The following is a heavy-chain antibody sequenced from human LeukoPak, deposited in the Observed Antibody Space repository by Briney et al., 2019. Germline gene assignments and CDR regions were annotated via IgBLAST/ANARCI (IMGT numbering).Heavy chain of an antibody. V-gene: IGHV3-21*01. CDR1: EFTFNSYS. CDR3: ARDPFYYDAAGSDDY. D-gene: IGHD3-22*01. CDR2: ISSGSTYI. J-gene: IGHJ4*02. Sequence: GGSLRLSCAASEFTFNSYSFNWIRQPPGGGLEWVSSISSGSTYIYYSDSVQGRLTVSRDNAKNSLFLQMNNLRAEDTAVYYCARDPFYYDAAGSDDYWGQGTLVTVSS.